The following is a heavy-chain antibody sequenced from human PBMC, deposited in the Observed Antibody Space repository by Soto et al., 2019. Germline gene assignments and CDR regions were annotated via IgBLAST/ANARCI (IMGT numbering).Heavy chain of an antibody. J-gene: IGHJ5*02. Sequence: GASVKVSCKASGYTFTSYDINWVRQATGQGLEWMGWMNPNSGNTGYAQKFQGRVTMTRNTSISTAYMELSSLRSEYTAVYYCARGRGNWNVNWFDPWGQGTLVTVSS. CDR1: GYTFTSYD. V-gene: IGHV1-8*01. D-gene: IGHD1-1*01. CDR2: MNPNSGNT. CDR3: ARGRGNWNVNWFDP.